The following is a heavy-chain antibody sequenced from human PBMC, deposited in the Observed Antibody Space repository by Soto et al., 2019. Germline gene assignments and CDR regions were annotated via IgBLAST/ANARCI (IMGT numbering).Heavy chain of an antibody. V-gene: IGHV1-69*13. CDR2: IIPIFGTA. CDR3: ARDLGSGGSRDY. Sequence: ASVKVSCKASGGTFSSYAISWVRQAPGQGLEWMGGIIPIFGTANYAQKFQGRVTITADESTSTAYMELSSLRSEDTAVYYCARDLGSGGSRDYWGQGTLVTVSS. CDR1: GGTFSSYA. J-gene: IGHJ4*02. D-gene: IGHD2-15*01.